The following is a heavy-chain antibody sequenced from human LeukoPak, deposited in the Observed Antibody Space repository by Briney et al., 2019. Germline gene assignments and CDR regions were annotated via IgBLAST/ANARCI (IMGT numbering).Heavy chain of an antibody. D-gene: IGHD5-24*01. CDR1: GFTFTTYW. V-gene: IGHV3-7*01. Sequence: GGSLRLSCAASGFTFTTYWMSWVRQTPEKGLEWVANIKEDGSRDYYVDSVKGRFTISRDNAKNLLYLQMKSLRAEDTATYYCARDGGGYDSWGQGALVTVSS. CDR3: ARDGGGYDS. J-gene: IGHJ5*01. CDR2: IKEDGSRD.